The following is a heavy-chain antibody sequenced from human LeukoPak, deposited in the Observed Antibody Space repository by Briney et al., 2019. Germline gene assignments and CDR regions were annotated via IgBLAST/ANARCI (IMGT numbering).Heavy chain of an antibody. Sequence: ATVKISCKTSGYTFTSYFIHRVQQAPGKGLKWVGRVDPEDGEVIYGEKFQGRVTINADTSTDTSYMELTSLRSEDTAVFYCAAIRYNYGKSFWGQGTLVTVSS. CDR1: GYTFTSYF. D-gene: IGHD3-10*01. CDR3: AAIRYNYGKSF. J-gene: IGHJ4*02. V-gene: IGHV1-69-2*01. CDR2: VDPEDGEV.